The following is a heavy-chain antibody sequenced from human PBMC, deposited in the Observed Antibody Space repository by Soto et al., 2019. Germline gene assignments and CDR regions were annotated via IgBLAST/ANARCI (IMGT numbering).Heavy chain of an antibody. CDR2: IRSKAYGVTT. Sequence: GSLLLSCPASGFTFGDYAMSWVRQAPGKGLEWVGFIRSKAYGVTTEYAASVKGRFTISRDDSKSIAYLQMNSLKTEDTAVYYCTREYDSSGYRGYYFDYWGQGTMVTVSS. CDR3: TREYDSSGYRGYYFDY. CDR1: GFTFGDYA. J-gene: IGHJ4*02. D-gene: IGHD3-22*01. V-gene: IGHV3-49*04.